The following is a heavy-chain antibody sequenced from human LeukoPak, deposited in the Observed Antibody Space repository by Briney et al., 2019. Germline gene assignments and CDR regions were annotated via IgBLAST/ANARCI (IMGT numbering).Heavy chain of an antibody. CDR1: GGSISSGGYY. CDR2: IYYSGST. Sequence: PSQTLSLTCTVSGGSISSGGYYWSWIRQHPGKGLEWIGYIYYSGSTYYNPSLKSRVTISVDTSKNQFSLKLSSVTAADTAVYYCARYRGVEEWLLRYYFDYWGQGTLVTVSS. CDR3: ARYRGVEEWLLRYYFDY. V-gene: IGHV4-31*03. D-gene: IGHD3-3*01. J-gene: IGHJ4*02.